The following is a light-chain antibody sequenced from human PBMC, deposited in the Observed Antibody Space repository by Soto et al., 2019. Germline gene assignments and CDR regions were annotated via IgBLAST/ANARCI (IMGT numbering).Light chain of an antibody. Sequence: EIVMTQSPATLSVSPGERATLSCRAGQSVSNNLAWYQQKPGQAPRLLIYGASTRATGVPARFSGSGSGTEFTLTISSLQSEDFAVYYCQKYNNWPLTFGGGSKVEIK. CDR2: GAS. J-gene: IGKJ4*01. V-gene: IGKV3-15*01. CDR1: QSVSNN. CDR3: QKYNNWPLT.